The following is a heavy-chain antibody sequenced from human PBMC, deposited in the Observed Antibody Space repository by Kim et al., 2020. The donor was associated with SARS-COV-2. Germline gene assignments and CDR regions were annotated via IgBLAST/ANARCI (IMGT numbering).Heavy chain of an antibody. Sequence: ASVKVSCKASGYTFTDFFIHWVRQAPGQGLEWMGWIDPKSGDTHYAQSFQGRVTMTTDTSISTVYLDLTRLRSNDTAVYYCARDEVPTVLGMEDVWGRGTTVTVSS. D-gene: IGHD3-16*01. CDR1: GYTFTDFF. CDR2: IDPKSGDT. J-gene: IGHJ6*02. CDR3: ARDEVPTVLGMEDV. V-gene: IGHV1-2*02.